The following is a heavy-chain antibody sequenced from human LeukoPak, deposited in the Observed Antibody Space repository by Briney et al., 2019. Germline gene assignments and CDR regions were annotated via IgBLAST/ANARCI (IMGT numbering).Heavy chain of an antibody. J-gene: IGHJ4*02. D-gene: IGHD3-3*01. CDR2: IYYSGST. CDR1: GGSISSSSYY. V-gene: IGHV4-39*01. CDR3: ASPGNYDFWSGYYSFDY. Sequence: SETLSLTCTVSGGSISSSSYYWGWIRQTPGKGLEWIGSIYYSGSTYYNPSLKSRVTISVDTSKNQFSLKLSSVTAADTAVYYCASPGNYDFWSGYYSFDYWGQGTLVTVSS.